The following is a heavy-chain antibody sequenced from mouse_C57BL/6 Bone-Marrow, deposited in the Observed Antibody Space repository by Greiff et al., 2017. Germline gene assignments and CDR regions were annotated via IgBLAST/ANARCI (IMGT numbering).Heavy chain of an antibody. D-gene: IGHD1-1*01. CDR2: IDPEDGDT. V-gene: IGHV14-1*01. CDR1: GFNIKDYY. J-gene: IGHJ2*01. CDR3: TYYGKGDY. Sequence: EVKLVESGAELVRPGASVKLSCTASGFNIKDYYMHWVKQRPEQGLEWIGRIDPEDGDTEYAPKFQGKATMTADTSSNPAYLQLSSLTSEDTAVYYCTYYGKGDYWGQGTTLTVSS.